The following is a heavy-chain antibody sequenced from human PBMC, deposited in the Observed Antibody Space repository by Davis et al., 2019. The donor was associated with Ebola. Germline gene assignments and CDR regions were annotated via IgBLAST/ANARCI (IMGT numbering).Heavy chain of an antibody. J-gene: IGHJ6*02. D-gene: IGHD3-3*01. V-gene: IGHV5-10-1*01. CDR2: IDPSDSYT. Sequence: KVSCKGSGYSFTSYWIGWVRQMPGKGLEWMGRIDPSDSYTNYSPSFQGHVTISADKSISTAYLQWSSLKASDTAMYYCAITRMTIFGVVIGYYGMDVWGQGTTVTVSS. CDR3: AITRMTIFGVVIGYYGMDV. CDR1: GYSFTSYW.